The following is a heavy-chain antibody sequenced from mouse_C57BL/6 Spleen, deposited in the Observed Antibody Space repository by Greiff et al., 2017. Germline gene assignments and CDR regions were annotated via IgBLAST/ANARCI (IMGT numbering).Heavy chain of an antibody. J-gene: IGHJ3*01. D-gene: IGHD3-2*02. CDR2: INPSSGYT. V-gene: IGHV1-7*01. CDR3: AKTAQALWFAY. Sequence: QVHVKQSGAELAKPGASVKLSCKASGYTFTSYWMHWVKQRPGQGLEWIGYINPSSGYTKYNQKFKDKATLTADKSSSTAYMQLSSLTYEDSAVYYCAKTAQALWFAYWGQGTLVTVSA. CDR1: GYTFTSYW.